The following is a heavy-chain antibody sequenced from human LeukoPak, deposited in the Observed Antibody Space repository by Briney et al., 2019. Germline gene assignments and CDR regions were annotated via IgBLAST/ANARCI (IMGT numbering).Heavy chain of an antibody. CDR3: ARGVEPLAADTLAY. V-gene: IGHV3-53*01. D-gene: IGHD1-14*01. J-gene: IGHJ4*02. Sequence: GGSLRLSCAASGFTVITNDMTWVRQAPGKGLEWVSVLYGDGDTKYADSVQGRFTISRDNSKNTLYLEMNSLSPDDTAVYYCARGVEPLAADTLAYWGQGTLVTVSS. CDR1: GFTVITND. CDR2: LYGDGDT.